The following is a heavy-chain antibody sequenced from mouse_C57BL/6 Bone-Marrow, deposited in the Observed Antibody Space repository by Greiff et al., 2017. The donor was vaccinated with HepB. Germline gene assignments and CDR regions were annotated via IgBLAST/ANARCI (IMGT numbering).Heavy chain of an antibody. CDR3: AREDGNYDTY. Sequence: EVKLQESGPGLVKPSQSLSLTCSVTGYSITSGYYWNWIRQFPGNKLEWMGYISYDGSNNYNPSLKNRISITRDTSKNQFFLKLNSVTTEDTATYYCAREDGNYDTYWGQGTLVTVSA. CDR2: ISYDGSN. V-gene: IGHV3-6*01. J-gene: IGHJ3*01. CDR1: GYSITSGYY. D-gene: IGHD2-1*01.